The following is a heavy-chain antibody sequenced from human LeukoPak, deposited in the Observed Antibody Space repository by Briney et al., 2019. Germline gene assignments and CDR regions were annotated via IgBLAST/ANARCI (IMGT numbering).Heavy chain of an antibody. Sequence: KPSETLSLTCDVSGGSVSSDGYYWSWIRQHPGKGLEWIGYIYYSGSAYYNPSLKSRVTISVDTSKNQFSLKLTSVTAADTAVYYCARDLRGYGAFDIWGQGTVVTVSS. J-gene: IGHJ3*02. V-gene: IGHV4-31*11. CDR1: GGSVSSDGYY. CDR2: IYYSGSA. CDR3: ARDLRGYGAFDI. D-gene: IGHD5-12*01.